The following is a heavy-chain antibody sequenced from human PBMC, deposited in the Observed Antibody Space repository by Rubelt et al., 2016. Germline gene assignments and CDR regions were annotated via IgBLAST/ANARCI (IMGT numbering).Heavy chain of an antibody. CDR3: AGDRGDSTGRIDC. V-gene: IGHV4-59*12. Sequence: QVQLQESGPGLVKPSETLSLTCTVSGGSINSYYWSWIRQTPGKGLEWIGYIYYSGNTNYNPSLKSRVTISVDTSKNQFSLKLGAVTAADTAVYYCAGDRGDSTGRIDCWGQGTLVSVSS. CDR1: GGSINSYY. D-gene: IGHD3-22*01. CDR2: IYYSGNT. J-gene: IGHJ4*02.